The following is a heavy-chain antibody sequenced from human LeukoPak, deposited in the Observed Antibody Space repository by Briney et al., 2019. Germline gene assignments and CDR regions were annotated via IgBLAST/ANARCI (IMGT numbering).Heavy chain of an antibody. Sequence: PSETLSLTCTVSGGSISSHYWSWIRQPPGKGLEWIGYIYYSGSTNYNPSLKSRVTISVDTSKNQFSLKLSSVTAADTAVYYCARRRAEYSRRGHVYMDVWGKGTTVTVSS. D-gene: IGHD6-6*01. CDR1: GGSISSHY. J-gene: IGHJ6*03. V-gene: IGHV4-59*11. CDR3: ARRRAEYSRRGHVYMDV. CDR2: IYYSGST.